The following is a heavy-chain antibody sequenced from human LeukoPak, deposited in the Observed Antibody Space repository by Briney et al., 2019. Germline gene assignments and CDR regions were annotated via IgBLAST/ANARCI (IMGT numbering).Heavy chain of an antibody. CDR1: GYTFTDYH. D-gene: IGHD2-21*02. J-gene: IGHJ5*02. CDR3: GLVTPGNWWFDP. V-gene: IGHV1-2*02. Sequence: ASVKVACKTSGYTFTDYHLHWVRQAPGQGLEWMGWINRNSGGTKYAQKYQGRVTMTRDTSISTTYMELTSLTSDDTAVYYCGLVTPGNWWFDPWGQGTLVTVSS. CDR2: INRNSGGT.